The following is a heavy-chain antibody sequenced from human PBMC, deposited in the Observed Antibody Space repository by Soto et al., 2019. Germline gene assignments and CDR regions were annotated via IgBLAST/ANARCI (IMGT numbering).Heavy chain of an antibody. Sequence: QVQLQESGPGLVKPSETLSLTCTVSGGSISSYYWSWIRQPPGKGLEWIGYIYYSGSTNYNPTLKSRVTRSVDTSKNQFSLKLSSVTAADTAVYYCAREDCSSTSCYTDNWFDPWGQGTLVTVSS. V-gene: IGHV4-59*01. CDR2: IYYSGST. D-gene: IGHD2-2*02. J-gene: IGHJ5*02. CDR3: AREDCSSTSCYTDNWFDP. CDR1: GGSISSYY.